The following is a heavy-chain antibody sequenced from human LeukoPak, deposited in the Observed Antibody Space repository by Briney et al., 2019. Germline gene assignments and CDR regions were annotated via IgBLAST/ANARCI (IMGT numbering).Heavy chain of an antibody. CDR2: INPNSGGT. D-gene: IGHD5-24*01. J-gene: IGHJ4*02. Sequence: ASLKVSCKASGYTFTSYYMHWVRQPPGQGLEWMGWINPNSGGTNYAQKFQGRVIMARDTSISTAYMELSRLRSDDTAVYYCARGRGDGYNYYFDYWGQGTLVTVSS. V-gene: IGHV1-2*02. CDR3: ARGRGDGYNYYFDY. CDR1: GYTFTSYY.